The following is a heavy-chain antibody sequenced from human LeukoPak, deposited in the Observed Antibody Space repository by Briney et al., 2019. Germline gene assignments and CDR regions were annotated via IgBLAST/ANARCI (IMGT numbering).Heavy chain of an antibody. D-gene: IGHD3-16*01. CDR3: TVPQSGGNWFDP. Sequence: GGSLKLSCAASGFXFSDSAIHWVRQASGKGLEWVGRIRGKGFSDPPAYAASVKDRFTISRDDSESTAYLRMNSLKAEDTAVYYCTVPQSGGNWFDPWGPGTQVTVSS. J-gene: IGHJ5*02. CDR2: IRGKGFSDPP. CDR1: GFXFSDSA. V-gene: IGHV3-73*01.